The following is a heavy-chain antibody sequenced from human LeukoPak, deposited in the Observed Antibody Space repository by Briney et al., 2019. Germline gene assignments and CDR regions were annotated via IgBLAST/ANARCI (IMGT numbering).Heavy chain of an antibody. CDR3: ASYWNGDSQFDY. D-gene: IGHD4-17*01. CDR1: GFTFSGFW. CDR2: ISYDGSNK. Sequence: PGGSLRLSCAVSGFTFSGFWVSWSRQAPGKGLEWVAVISYDGSNKYYADSVKGRFTISRDNSKNTLYLQMNSLRAEDTAVYYCASYWNGDSQFDYWGQGTLVTVSS. V-gene: IGHV3-30*03. J-gene: IGHJ4*02.